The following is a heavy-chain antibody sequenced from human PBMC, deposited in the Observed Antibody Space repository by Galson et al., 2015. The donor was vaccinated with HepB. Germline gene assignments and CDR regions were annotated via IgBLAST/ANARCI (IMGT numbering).Heavy chain of an antibody. Sequence: SVKVSCKVSGYTLTELSMHWVRQAPGKGLEWMGGFDPEDGETIYAQKFQGRVTMTEDTSTDTAYMELSSLRSEDTAVYYCATHLGYCSSTSCYSSYAFDIWGQRTMVTVSS. CDR2: FDPEDGET. CDR3: ATHLGYCSSTSCYSSYAFDI. V-gene: IGHV1-24*01. CDR1: GYTLTELS. J-gene: IGHJ3*02. D-gene: IGHD2-2*01.